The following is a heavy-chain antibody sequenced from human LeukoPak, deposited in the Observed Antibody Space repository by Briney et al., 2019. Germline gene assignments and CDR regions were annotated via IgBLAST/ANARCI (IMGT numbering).Heavy chain of an antibody. J-gene: IGHJ4*02. V-gene: IGHV3-7*03. CDR3: ARDYYGDSYFDY. CDR2: IKQDGSEK. D-gene: IGHD4-17*01. Sequence: GGSLRLSCAASGFTFSSYWMSWVRQAPGKGLEWVANIKQDGSEKYYVDSVKGRFTISRDNAKNSLYLQMSSLRAEDTALYYCARDYYGDSYFDYWGQGTLVTVSS. CDR1: GFTFSSYW.